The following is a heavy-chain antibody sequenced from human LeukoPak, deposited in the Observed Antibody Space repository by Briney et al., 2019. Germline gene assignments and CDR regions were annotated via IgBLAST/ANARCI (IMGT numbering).Heavy chain of an antibody. Sequence: GGSLRLSCTASGFTFGSYDMNWVRQAPGKGLEWVSTISTGSNYIYYADSLKGRFTISRDNAKGSLYLQMSSLRAEDTAVYYCAKNVESKTLIRRSWFDPWGQGTLVTVSS. CDR2: ISTGSNYI. V-gene: IGHV3-21*01. CDR3: AKNVESKTLIRRSWFDP. D-gene: IGHD2-21*01. J-gene: IGHJ5*02. CDR1: GFTFGSYD.